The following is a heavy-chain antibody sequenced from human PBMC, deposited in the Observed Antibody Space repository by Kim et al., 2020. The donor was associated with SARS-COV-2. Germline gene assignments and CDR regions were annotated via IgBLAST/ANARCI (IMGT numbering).Heavy chain of an antibody. CDR1: GGSISSGGYY. J-gene: IGHJ3*02. V-gene: IGHV4-31*03. CDR3: ARAMGGITIFGVVTLSAFDI. D-gene: IGHD3-3*01. CDR2: IYYSGST. Sequence: SETLSLTCTVSGGSISSGGYYWSWIRQHPGKGLEGIGYIYYSGSTYYNPSLKSRVTISVDTSKNQFSLKLSSVTAADTAVYYCARAMGGITIFGVVTLSAFDIWGQGTMVTVSS.